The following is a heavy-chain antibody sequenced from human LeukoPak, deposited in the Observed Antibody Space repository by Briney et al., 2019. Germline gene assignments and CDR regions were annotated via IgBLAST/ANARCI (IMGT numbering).Heavy chain of an antibody. CDR2: ISAYNGNT. CDR3: ARSLSPSSIYYDYIWGSSRSGVYYYYGMDV. J-gene: IGHJ6*02. V-gene: IGHV1-18*01. D-gene: IGHD3-16*02. CDR1: GYTFTIYG. Sequence: ASVKVSCKASGYTFTIYGISWVRQAPGEGLEWMGWISAYNGNTNYAQKLQGRVTMTTDTSTSTAYMELRSLRSDDTAVYYCARSLSPSSIYYDYIWGSSRSGVYYYYGMDVWGQGTTVTVSS.